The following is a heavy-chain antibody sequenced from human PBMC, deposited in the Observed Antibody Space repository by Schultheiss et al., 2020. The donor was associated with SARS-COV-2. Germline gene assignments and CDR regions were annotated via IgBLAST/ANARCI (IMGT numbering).Heavy chain of an antibody. V-gene: IGHV3-33*01. D-gene: IGHD3-10*01. J-gene: IGHJ4*02. CDR2: IWYDGSTK. Sequence: GGSLRLSCAASGLIFSIYGMHWVRQAPGKGLEWVATIWYDGSTKYYADSVKGRFTISRDNSRNTLYLQMNSLRAEDTAVYYCASSMGRSAPDYCGQGTLVTVSS. CDR3: ASSMGRSAPDY. CDR1: GLIFSIYG.